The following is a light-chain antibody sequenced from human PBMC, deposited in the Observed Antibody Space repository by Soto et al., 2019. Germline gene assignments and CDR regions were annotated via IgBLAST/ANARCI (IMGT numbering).Light chain of an antibody. V-gene: IGLV1-44*01. J-gene: IGLJ1*01. CDR2: TTN. Sequence: QSVLTQPQAASGTPGQRVTISCSGSSSKIGTSSVHWFQQLPGTAPKLLISTTNQRPSGVPERFSGSKSGTSASLAISGLQSEDEADYYCAAWDDSLNGHVFGTGTKVT. CDR1: SSKIGTSS. CDR3: AAWDDSLNGHV.